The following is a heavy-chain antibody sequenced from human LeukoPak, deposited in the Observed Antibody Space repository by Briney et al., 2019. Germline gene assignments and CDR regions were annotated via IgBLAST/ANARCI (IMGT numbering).Heavy chain of an antibody. CDR3: ARDSGTTGEVKFDP. J-gene: IGHJ5*02. CDR1: GGSISSYY. D-gene: IGHD3-10*01. CDR2: IYYSGST. V-gene: IGHV4-59*01. Sequence: SETLSLTCTVSGGSISSYYWSWIRQPPGKGLEWIGYIYYSGSTNYNPSLKSRVTISVDTSKNQFSLKLSSVTAADTAVFYCARDSGTTGEVKFDPWGQGTLVTVSS.